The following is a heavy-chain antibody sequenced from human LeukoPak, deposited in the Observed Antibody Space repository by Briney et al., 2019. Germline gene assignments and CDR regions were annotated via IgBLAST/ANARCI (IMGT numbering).Heavy chain of an antibody. CDR1: GGSISSYY. Sequence: SETLSLTCTVSGGSISSYYWSWIRQPAGKGLEWIGRIYTSGSTNYNPSLKGRVTMSVDTSKNQFSLKLSSVTAADTAVYYCARDGIVGASRDYYYGMDVWGQGTTVTVSS. J-gene: IGHJ6*02. D-gene: IGHD1-26*01. CDR3: ARDGIVGASRDYYYGMDV. CDR2: IYTSGST. V-gene: IGHV4-4*07.